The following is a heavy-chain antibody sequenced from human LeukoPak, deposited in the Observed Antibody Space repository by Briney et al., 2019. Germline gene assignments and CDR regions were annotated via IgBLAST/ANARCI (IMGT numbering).Heavy chain of an antibody. CDR1: GFPFNTYV. Sequence: GASLRLSCAASGFPFNTYVMNWVRQAPGKGLEWVSAISSNGGSAYYPDSVKGRFTISRDNSKNTLYLQMNGLRAEDTAVYFCARMKHGGSREYYQHWGLGTLVTVSS. V-gene: IGHV3-23*01. CDR2: ISSNGGSA. J-gene: IGHJ1*01. CDR3: ARMKHGGSREYYQH. D-gene: IGHD1-26*01.